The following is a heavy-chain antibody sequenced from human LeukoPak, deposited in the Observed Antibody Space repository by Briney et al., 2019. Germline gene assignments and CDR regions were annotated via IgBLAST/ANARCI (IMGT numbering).Heavy chain of an antibody. CDR2: FDPEDGET. Sequence: GASVKVSCKVSGCTLTELSMHWVRQAPGKGLEWMGGFDPEDGETIYAQKFQGRVTMTEDTSTDTAYMELSSLRSEDTAVYYCATDSTYYDILTGYRPLDYWGQGTLVTVSS. D-gene: IGHD3-9*01. CDR3: ATDSTYYDILTGYRPLDY. V-gene: IGHV1-24*01. J-gene: IGHJ4*02. CDR1: GCTLTELS.